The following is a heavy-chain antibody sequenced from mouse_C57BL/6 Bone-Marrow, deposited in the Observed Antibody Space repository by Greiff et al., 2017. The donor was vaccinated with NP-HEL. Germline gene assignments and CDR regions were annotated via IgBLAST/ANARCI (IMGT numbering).Heavy chain of an antibody. Sequence: EVKLVESEGGLVQPGSSMTLSCTASGFTFSDYYMAWVRQVPEKGLEWVANINYDGSSTYYLDSLKSRFIISRDNAKNILYLQMSSLKSEDTATYYCAREGGYDYDDYAMDYWGQGTSVTVSS. D-gene: IGHD2-4*01. J-gene: IGHJ4*01. CDR3: AREGGYDYDDYAMDY. CDR2: INYDGSST. V-gene: IGHV5-16*01. CDR1: GFTFSDYY.